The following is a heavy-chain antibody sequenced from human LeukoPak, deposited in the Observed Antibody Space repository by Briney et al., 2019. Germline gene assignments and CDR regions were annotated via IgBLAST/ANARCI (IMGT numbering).Heavy chain of an antibody. CDR2: IKEDGSDK. J-gene: IGHJ4*02. Sequence: GGSLRLSCAASGFTFSSYWMTWVRQTPAKGLEWVANIKEDGSDKYYADSMKGRFTISRDNAKKSLYLQLNSLRVEDTAVYYCARPKSDYWGQGTLVTVSS. CDR3: ARPKSDY. V-gene: IGHV3-7*01. CDR1: GFTFSSYW.